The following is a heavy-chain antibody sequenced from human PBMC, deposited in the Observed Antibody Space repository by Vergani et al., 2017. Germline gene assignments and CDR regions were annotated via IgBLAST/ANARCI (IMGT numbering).Heavy chain of an antibody. Sequence: EVQLVEPGGGLVKPGGSLRLFCAASGFTFSSYSMNWVRQAPGKGLEWVSSISSSSSYIYYADSVKGRFTISRDNAKNSLYLQMNSLRAENTAVYYCARNRGLYYGMDVWGQETTVTVSS. D-gene: IGHD1-14*01. CDR2: ISSSSSYI. V-gene: IGHV3-21*01. CDR1: GFTFSSYS. CDR3: ARNRGLYYGMDV. J-gene: IGHJ6*02.